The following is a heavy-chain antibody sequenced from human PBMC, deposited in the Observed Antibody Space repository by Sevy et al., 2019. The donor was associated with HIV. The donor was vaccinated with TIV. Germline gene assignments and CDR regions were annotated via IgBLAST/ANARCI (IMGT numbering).Heavy chain of an antibody. D-gene: IGHD5-18*01. V-gene: IGHV4-30-4*01. CDR2: FFYSDNF. Sequence: SETLSLTCSVSGDSLSSADFYWSWVRQPPGKGLEWIGYFFYSDNFYSNPSLKSRLTISVDTSKNQFPLKLTPVTAAAAVEYYGGRSQNVVSASFDYWGQGTLVTVSS. J-gene: IGHJ4*02. CDR3: GRSQNVVSASFDY. CDR1: GDSLSSADFY.